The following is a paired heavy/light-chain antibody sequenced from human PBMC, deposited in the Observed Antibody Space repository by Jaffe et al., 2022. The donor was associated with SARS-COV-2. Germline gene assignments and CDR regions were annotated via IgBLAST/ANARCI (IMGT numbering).Light chain of an antibody. CDR1: QSISVY. CDR3: QQSYSTPL. J-gene: IGKJ3*01. CDR2: GAT. Sequence: DIQMTQSPSSLSASVGDRVTITCRASQSISVYLNWYQQKPGKAPKLLIYGATSLQSGVPSRFSGSGSGTDFTLTISSLQPEDFATYYCQQSYSTPLFGPGTKVDVK. V-gene: IGKV1-39*01.
Heavy chain of an antibody. CDR2: IYYSGNT. CDR3: TRRPRRDGFNWFDP. D-gene: IGHD5-12*01. J-gene: IGHJ5*02. Sequence: QLQLQESGPGLVKPSETLSLTCTVSGGSISSGTYYWGWIRQPPGKGLEWIGSIYYSGNTRYNPSLESRVTISVDTSRNQFSLKLSSVTAADTAVYYCTRRPRRDGFNWFDPWGQGTLVIVSS. CDR1: GGSISSGTYY. V-gene: IGHV4-39*01.